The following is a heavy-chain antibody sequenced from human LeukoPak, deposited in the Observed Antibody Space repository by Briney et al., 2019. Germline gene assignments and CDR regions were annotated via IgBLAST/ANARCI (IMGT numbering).Heavy chain of an antibody. J-gene: IGHJ4*02. CDR3: TRESGAFSPFGF. CDR2: VHLNGAT. CDR1: GGSILSTNW. Sequence: PSETLSLTCAVSGGSILSTNWWSWVRQPLGKGLEWIGEVHLNGATNYNPSVEGRVTMSIDKSKNHLSLEVISVAAADTAMYYCTRESGAFSPFGFWGQGTLVTVSS. D-gene: IGHD1-26*01. V-gene: IGHV4-4*02.